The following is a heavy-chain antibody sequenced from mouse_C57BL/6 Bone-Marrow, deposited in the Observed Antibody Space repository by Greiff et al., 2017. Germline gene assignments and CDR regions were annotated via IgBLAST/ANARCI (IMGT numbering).Heavy chain of an antibody. Sequence: QVQLQQSGAELVKPGASVKISCKASGYTFTDYYINWVKQRPGQGLEWIGKIGPGSGSTYYNEKFKGKATLTADKSSSTAYMQLSSLTSEDAAVYCGARGGGPAYYAMDYWGQGTSVTVSS. V-gene: IGHV1-77*01. D-gene: IGHD1-1*02. J-gene: IGHJ4*01. CDR3: ARGGGPAYYAMDY. CDR2: IGPGSGST. CDR1: GYTFTDYY.